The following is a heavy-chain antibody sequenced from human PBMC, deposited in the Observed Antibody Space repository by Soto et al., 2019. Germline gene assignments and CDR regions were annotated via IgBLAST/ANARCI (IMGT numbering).Heavy chain of an antibody. CDR2: FYTSGSANT. D-gene: IGHD2-15*01. Sequence: QVQLQESGPGLVKPSETLSLTCIVSGASISGYYWSWVRQPAGKGLEWIGRFYTSGSANTNYNTSLKSRVTVPADTSKSHFSLKMTSVTAADTAVYYCVRESGGGGYCSGGSCYGMDVWGQGTTVTVSS. CDR3: VRESGGGGYCSGGSCYGMDV. CDR1: GASISGYY. V-gene: IGHV4-4*07. J-gene: IGHJ6*02.